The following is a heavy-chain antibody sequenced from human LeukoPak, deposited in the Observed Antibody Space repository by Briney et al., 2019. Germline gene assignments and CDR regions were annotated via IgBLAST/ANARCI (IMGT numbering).Heavy chain of an antibody. D-gene: IGHD1-26*01. CDR1: GFTFSSDA. V-gene: IGHV3-30*02. Sequence: PGGSLRLSCAASGFTFSSDAMRWVRQAPGKGLEWVAFIRYDAINKYYADSVKGRFTISRDNSKNTVYLQMNSLRTEDTAVYYCAKTVGASTFYYYMDVWGKGTTVTVTS. CDR3: AKTVGASTFYYYMDV. J-gene: IGHJ6*03. CDR2: IRYDAINK.